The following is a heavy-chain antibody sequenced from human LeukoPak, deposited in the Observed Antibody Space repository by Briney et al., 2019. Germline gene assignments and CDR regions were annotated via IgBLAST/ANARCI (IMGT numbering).Heavy chain of an antibody. CDR2: INWNGGST. CDR3: ARERSGSGSYHLDY. V-gene: IGHV3-20*04. D-gene: IGHD1-26*01. J-gene: IGHJ4*02. Sequence: GGSLSLSCGASAFTFDDYGMSWVPQAPGKGLERVSGINWNGGSTGYADSVKGRFTISRDNTKNSLYLQMNSLRAEDTALYYCARERSGSGSYHLDYWGQGTLVTVSS. CDR1: AFTFDDYG.